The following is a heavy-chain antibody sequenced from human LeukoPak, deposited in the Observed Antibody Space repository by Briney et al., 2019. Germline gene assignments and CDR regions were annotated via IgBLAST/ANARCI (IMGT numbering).Heavy chain of an antibody. D-gene: IGHD1-14*01. Sequence: ASVKVSCKASGYTFSGYYMHWVRQAPGQGLEWMGWINPNSGGTNFAQKFQGRVTMTRDTSISTAYMELSRLRSDDTAIYYCVRGTPGGYWGQGTLVTVSS. CDR3: VRGTPGGY. J-gene: IGHJ4*02. CDR1: GYTFSGYY. CDR2: INPNSGGT. V-gene: IGHV1-2*02.